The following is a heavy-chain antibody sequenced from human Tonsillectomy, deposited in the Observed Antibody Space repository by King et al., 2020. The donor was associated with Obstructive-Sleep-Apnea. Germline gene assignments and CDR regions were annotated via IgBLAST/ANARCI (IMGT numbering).Heavy chain of an antibody. CDR1: GDSISSNY. J-gene: IGHJ4*02. D-gene: IGHD3-22*01. V-gene: IGHV4-4*07. CDR2: IYSDGST. Sequence: QLQESGPGLVKPSETLSLTCRVSGDSISSNYWSWIRQPAGEGLEWVGRIYSDGSTNSNPSLKSRVTMSLDTSKNQFSRKLICVTAADTAVYFCAREDRYSSGYYSLYYFDFWGQGTLVTVSS. CDR3: AREDRYSSGYYSLYYFDF.